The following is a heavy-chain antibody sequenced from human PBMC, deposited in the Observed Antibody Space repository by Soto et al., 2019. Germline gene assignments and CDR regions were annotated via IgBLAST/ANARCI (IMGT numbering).Heavy chain of an antibody. CDR2: IYHTGST. J-gene: IGHJ5*02. D-gene: IGHD2-15*01. V-gene: IGHV4-4*02. Sequence: TSETLSLTCAVSGGSISSSNWWIWVRQPPGKGLEWIGEIYHTGSTNYNPSLKSRVTMSLDKSKNQFSLNLRSVTAADTAAYYCARDTGYCVDSTCYRWFDPWGQGTLVTVSS. CDR3: ARDTGYCVDSTCYRWFDP. CDR1: GGSISSSNW.